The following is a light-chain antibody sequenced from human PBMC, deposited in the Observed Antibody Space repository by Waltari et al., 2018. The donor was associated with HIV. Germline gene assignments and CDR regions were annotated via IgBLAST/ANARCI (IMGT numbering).Light chain of an antibody. CDR3: CSYAGSGDV. J-gene: IGLJ1*01. Sequence: QSALPQPASVSGSPGQSITISCPGTSRDVGRYNLVAWYQQHPGQAPKPMIYEVSKRPSGVSNRFSGSKSGNTASLTISGLQAEDEADYYCCSYAGSGDVFGTGTKVTVL. CDR1: SRDVGRYNL. CDR2: EVS. V-gene: IGLV2-23*02.